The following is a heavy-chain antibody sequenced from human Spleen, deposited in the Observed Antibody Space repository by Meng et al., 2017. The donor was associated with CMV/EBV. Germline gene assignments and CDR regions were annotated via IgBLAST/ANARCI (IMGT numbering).Heavy chain of an antibody. J-gene: IGHJ6*02. Sequence: GESLKISCAVSGFTIYSYAMHWVRRAPGRGLEWLAVISYDGSNRYSADSVKGRFTISRDNSKNTLYLQMNSLRAEDTAVYYCAKDLWPDYCSSTSCYAYYYYGMDVWGQGTTVTVSS. CDR3: AKDLWPDYCSSTSCYAYYYYGMDV. CDR1: GFTIYSYA. D-gene: IGHD2-2*01. CDR2: ISYDGSNR. V-gene: IGHV3-30*04.